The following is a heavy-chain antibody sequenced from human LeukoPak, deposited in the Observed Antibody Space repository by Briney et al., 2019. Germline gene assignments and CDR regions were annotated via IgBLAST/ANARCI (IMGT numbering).Heavy chain of an antibody. Sequence: ASVKVSCKASGYTFTSYYMHWVRQAPGQGLEWMGIINPSGGSTSYAQKFQGRVTTTRDMSTSTVYMELSSLRSEDTAVYYCARSAFYDFWSGYYTGGYYFDYWGQGSLVTVSS. D-gene: IGHD3-3*01. J-gene: IGHJ4*02. CDR1: GYTFTSYY. CDR2: INPSGGST. CDR3: ARSAFYDFWSGYYTGGYYFDY. V-gene: IGHV1-46*01.